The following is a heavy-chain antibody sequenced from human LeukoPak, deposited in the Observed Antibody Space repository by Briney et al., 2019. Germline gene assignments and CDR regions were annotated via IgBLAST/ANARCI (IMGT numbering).Heavy chain of an antibody. D-gene: IGHD3-22*01. Sequence: GVSLRLSCAASGFTVSSNYMSWVRQAPGKGLEWVSVIYSGGSTYYADSVKGRFTISRDNSKNTLYLQMNSLRAEDTAVYYCALEGYDSSGYEYNWFDPWGQGTLVTVSS. J-gene: IGHJ5*02. CDR3: ALEGYDSSGYEYNWFDP. CDR2: IYSGGST. V-gene: IGHV3-53*01. CDR1: GFTVSSNY.